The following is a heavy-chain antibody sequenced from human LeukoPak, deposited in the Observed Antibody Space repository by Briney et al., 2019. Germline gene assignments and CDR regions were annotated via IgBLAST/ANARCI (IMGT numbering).Heavy chain of an antibody. CDR3: AKGGGHYYYYGMDV. V-gene: IGHV3-53*01. J-gene: IGHJ6*02. CDR2: IYSGGST. Sequence: GGSLRLSCAASGFTVSSNYMSWVRQAPGKGLEWVSVIYSGGSTYYADSVKGRFTISRDNSKNTLYLQMNSLRAEDTAVYYCAKGGGHYYYYGMDVWGQGTTVTVSS. CDR1: GFTVSSNY. D-gene: IGHD3-16*01.